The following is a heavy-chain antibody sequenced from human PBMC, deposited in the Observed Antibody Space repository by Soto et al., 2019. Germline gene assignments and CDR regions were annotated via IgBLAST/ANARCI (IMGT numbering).Heavy chain of an antibody. CDR2: IWNDGSER. D-gene: IGHD5-12*01. Sequence: QVQLVESGGGVVQPGRSLRLSCAASGFTFRSYGMHWVRQAPGKGLEWVAVIWNDGSERYYADSVKGRFTISRDNSKNTLELQMNSLRAEATAVYYCERDRAGVGYNIDVWGQGTTVTVSS. CDR3: ERDRAGVGYNIDV. CDR1: GFTFRSYG. V-gene: IGHV3-33*01. J-gene: IGHJ6*02.